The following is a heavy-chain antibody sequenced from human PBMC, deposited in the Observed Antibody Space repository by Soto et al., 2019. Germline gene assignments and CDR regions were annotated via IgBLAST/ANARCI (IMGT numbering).Heavy chain of an antibody. Sequence: EVQLVESGGGLVQPGGSLRLSCAASGFTFSSHDMHWVRQATGKGLEWVSVIGTGGDTYYPDSVKGRFTISRENAKNSLYLQMNNLRAGDTAVYYCTRGYYYGMDVWGQGTTVTVSS. CDR2: IGTGGDT. CDR1: GFTFSSHD. CDR3: TRGYYYGMDV. V-gene: IGHV3-13*01. J-gene: IGHJ6*02.